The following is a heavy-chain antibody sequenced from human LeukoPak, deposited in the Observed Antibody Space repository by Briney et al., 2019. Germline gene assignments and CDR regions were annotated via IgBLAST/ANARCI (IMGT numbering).Heavy chain of an antibody. CDR1: GGSFSGYY. V-gene: IGHV4-34*01. CDR2: INDSGST. CDR3: ASSGYDSSGYPDY. J-gene: IGHJ4*02. D-gene: IGHD3-22*01. Sequence: SQTLSLTCAVYGGSFSGYYWSWIRQPPGKGLEWIGEINDSGSTNYNPSLKSRVTISVDTSKNQFSLKLSSVTAADTAVYYCASSGYDSSGYPDYWGQGTLVTVSS.